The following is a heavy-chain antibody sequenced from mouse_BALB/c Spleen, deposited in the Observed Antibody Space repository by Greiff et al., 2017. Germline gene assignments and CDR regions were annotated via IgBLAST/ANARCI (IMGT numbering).Heavy chain of an antibody. Sequence: VKLMESGAELVRPGSSVKISCKASGYAFSSYWMNWVKQRPGQGLEWIGQIYPGDGDTNYNGKFKGKATLTADKSSSTAYMQLSSLTSEDSAVYFCASPLYYGSSFDYWGQGTTRTVSS. CDR1: GYAFSSYW. CDR2: IYPGDGDT. V-gene: IGHV1-80*01. CDR3: ASPLYYGSSFDY. J-gene: IGHJ2*01. D-gene: IGHD1-1*01.